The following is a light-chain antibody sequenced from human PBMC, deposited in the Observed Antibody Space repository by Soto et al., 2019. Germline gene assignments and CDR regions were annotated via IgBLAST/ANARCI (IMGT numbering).Light chain of an antibody. CDR1: QSVGSY. CDR2: DAS. V-gene: IGKV3-11*01. J-gene: IGKJ4*01. CDR3: QQRTNSPPVT. Sequence: EIVLTQSPATLSLSLGETATLSCRASQSVGSYLAWYQQKPGQPPRLLIYDASTRATGIPARFSGSGSGTDFTLTISSLEPEDFAVYYCQQRTNSPPVTFGGGTKVEIK.